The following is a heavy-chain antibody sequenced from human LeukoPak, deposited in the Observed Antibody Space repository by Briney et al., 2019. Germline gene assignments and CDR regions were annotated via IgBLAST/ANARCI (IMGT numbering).Heavy chain of an antibody. CDR3: AKDLERHIVVVTASAVDY. Sequence: GRSLRLSCAASGFTFSSYGMHWVRQAPGKGLEWVAVISYDGSNKYYADSVKGRFTISRDNSKNTLYLQMNSLRAEDTAVYYCAKDLERHIVVVTASAVDYWGQGTLVTVSS. V-gene: IGHV3-30*18. CDR1: GFTFSSYG. J-gene: IGHJ4*02. CDR2: ISYDGSNK. D-gene: IGHD2-21*02.